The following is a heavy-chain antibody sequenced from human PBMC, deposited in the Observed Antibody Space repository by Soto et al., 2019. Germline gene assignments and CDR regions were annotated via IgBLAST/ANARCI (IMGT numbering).Heavy chain of an antibody. J-gene: IGHJ4*02. V-gene: IGHV4-31*03. Sequence: TLSLTCTVSGHSLSSGGYYWSWIRQHPGKGLEWVGYIYFTGTTLYNPSLKSRLAISVDTSKNQFSLKLTSVTAADTAVYYCARDWGSSGWPNWGQGVLVTVSS. CDR1: GHSLSSGGYY. CDR3: ARDWGSSGWPN. D-gene: IGHD6-19*01. CDR2: IYFTGTT.